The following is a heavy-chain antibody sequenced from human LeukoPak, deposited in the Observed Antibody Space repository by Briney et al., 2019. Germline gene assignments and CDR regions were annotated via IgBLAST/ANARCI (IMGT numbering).Heavy chain of an antibody. Sequence: KSSETLSLTCTVSGGSISSYYWSWIRQPPGKGLEWIGYIYYSGSTNYNPSLKSRVTISVDTSTNQFSLNLTSVTAADTAVYYCATQQWGFYYMDVWGKGTTVTVSS. D-gene: IGHD6-19*01. CDR2: IYYSGST. J-gene: IGHJ6*03. CDR1: GGSISSYY. V-gene: IGHV4-59*08. CDR3: ATQQWGFYYMDV.